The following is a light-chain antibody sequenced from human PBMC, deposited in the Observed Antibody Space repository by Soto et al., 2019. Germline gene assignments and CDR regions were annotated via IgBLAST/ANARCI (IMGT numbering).Light chain of an antibody. J-gene: IGKJ1*01. V-gene: IGKV3-20*01. CDR2: DAS. Sequence: EIVLTQSPGTLSLSPGERATLTCRASQSVSSSYLAWYKQKPGQAPGLLIYDASNRATGIPDRFSGSGSGTDFTLTISRLEPEDFAVYYCQQYGSSGTFGQGTKVDIK. CDR3: QQYGSSGT. CDR1: QSVSSSY.